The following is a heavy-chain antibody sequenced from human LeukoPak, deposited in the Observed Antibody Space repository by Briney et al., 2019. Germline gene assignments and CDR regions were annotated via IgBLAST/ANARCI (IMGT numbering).Heavy chain of an antibody. CDR1: GGSISSSSYY. V-gene: IGHV4-39*07. J-gene: IGHJ5*02. D-gene: IGHD3-9*01. Sequence: SETLSLTCTVSGGSISSSSYYWGWIRQPPGKGLEWIGSIYYSGSTYYNPSLKGRVTISVDTSKNQFSLKLSSVTAADTAVYYCARGQMYYDILTGFALNNWFDPWGQGTLVTVSS. CDR2: IYYSGST. CDR3: ARGQMYYDILTGFALNNWFDP.